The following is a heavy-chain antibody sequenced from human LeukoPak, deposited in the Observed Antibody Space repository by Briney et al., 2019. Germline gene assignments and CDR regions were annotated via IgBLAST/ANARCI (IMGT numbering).Heavy chain of an antibody. CDR3: VRRGDYDTSASLDY. J-gene: IGHJ4*02. D-gene: IGHD3-22*01. CDR1: GGSINRSTYY. CDR2: IYYSGSS. V-gene: IGHV4-39*07. Sequence: SETLSLTCTVSGGSINRSTYYWGWIRQSPGKGLEWIGSIYYSGSSYYNPSLKSRVTISVDTSKNRFSLKLSSVTAADTAVYYCVRRGDYDTSASLDYWGQGTLVTVSS.